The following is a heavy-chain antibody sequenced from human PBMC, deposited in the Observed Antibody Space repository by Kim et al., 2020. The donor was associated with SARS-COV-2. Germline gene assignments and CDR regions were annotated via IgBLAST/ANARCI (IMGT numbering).Heavy chain of an antibody. J-gene: IGHJ6*02. CDR2: INHSGST. CDR1: GGSFSGYY. V-gene: IGHV4-34*01. CDR3: ARCRGRRSTPTHRAESWVYYYYYGMDV. Sequence: SETLSLTCAVYGGSFSGYYWSWIRQPPGKGLEWIGEINHSGSTNYNPSLKSRVTISVDTSKNQFSLKLSSVTAADTAVYYCARCRGRRSTPTHRAESWVYYYYYGMDVWGQGTTVTVSS. D-gene: IGHD6-13*01.